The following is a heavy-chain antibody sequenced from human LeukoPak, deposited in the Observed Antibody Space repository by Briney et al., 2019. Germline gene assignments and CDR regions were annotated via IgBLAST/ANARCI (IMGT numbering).Heavy chain of an antibody. CDR2: ISSSSSYI. CDR1: GFTFSSYS. CDR3: ARDEGTSDAFDI. D-gene: IGHD3-10*01. J-gene: IGHJ3*02. Sequence: PGGSLRLSCAASGFTFSSYSMNWVRQAPGKGLECVSSISSSSSYIYYADSVKGRFTISRDNAKNSLYLQMNSLRAEDTAVYYCARDEGTSDAFDIWGQGTMVTVSS. V-gene: IGHV3-21*01.